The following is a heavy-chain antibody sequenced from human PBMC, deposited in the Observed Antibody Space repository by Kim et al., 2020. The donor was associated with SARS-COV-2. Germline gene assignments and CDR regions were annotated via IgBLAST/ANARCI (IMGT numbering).Heavy chain of an antibody. CDR2: VNYIGTT. J-gene: IGHJ5*02. V-gene: IGHV4-39*01. CDR3: ARRGKSRWFDP. CDR1: GVSISSTTDY. Sequence: SETLSLTCDVSGVSISSTTDYWGWFRQPPGKGLEWIGSVNYIGTTFYKPSLKSPVTISVDTSKNQFSLRVKSVTAADTAVYYCARRGKSRWFDPWGQG.